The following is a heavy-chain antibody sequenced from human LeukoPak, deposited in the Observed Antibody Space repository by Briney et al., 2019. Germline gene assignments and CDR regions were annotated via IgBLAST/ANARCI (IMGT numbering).Heavy chain of an antibody. Sequence: SETLSLTCAVSGYSISSGYYWGWIRQPPGKGLEWIGSIYHSGSTYYNPSLKSRVTISVDTSKNQFSLKLSSVTAADTAVYYCAREGGDYYGSGSYHTLGNWFGPWGQGTLVTVSS. J-gene: IGHJ5*02. CDR1: GYSISSGYY. CDR2: IYHSGST. D-gene: IGHD3-10*01. CDR3: AREGGDYYGSGSYHTLGNWFGP. V-gene: IGHV4-38-2*02.